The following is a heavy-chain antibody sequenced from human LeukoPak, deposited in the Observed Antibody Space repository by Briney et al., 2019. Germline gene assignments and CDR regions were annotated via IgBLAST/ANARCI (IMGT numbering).Heavy chain of an antibody. V-gene: IGHV1-24*01. J-gene: IGHJ4*02. Sequence: ASVKVSCKVSGYTLTELSMHWVRQAPGKGLEWVGGFDPEDGETIYAQKFQGRVTMTEDTSTDTAYMELSSPRSEDTAVYYCATVGDYDSSGYYYESAYWGQGTLVTVSS. CDR1: GYTLTELS. D-gene: IGHD3-22*01. CDR2: FDPEDGET. CDR3: ATVGDYDSSGYYYESAY.